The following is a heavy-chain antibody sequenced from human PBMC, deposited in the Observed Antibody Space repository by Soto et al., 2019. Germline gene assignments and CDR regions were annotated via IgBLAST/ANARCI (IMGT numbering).Heavy chain of an antibody. CDR1: GGSFSGYY. D-gene: IGHD3-10*01. J-gene: IGHJ4*02. CDR2: INHSGST. CDR3: ARGLLYMVRGVIALYYFDY. Sequence: PSETLSLTCAVYGGSFSGYYWSWIRQPPGKGLEWIGEINHSGSTNYNPSLKSRVTISVDTSKNQFSLKLSSVTAADTAVYYCARGLLYMVRGVIALYYFDYWGQGTLVTVS. V-gene: IGHV4-34*01.